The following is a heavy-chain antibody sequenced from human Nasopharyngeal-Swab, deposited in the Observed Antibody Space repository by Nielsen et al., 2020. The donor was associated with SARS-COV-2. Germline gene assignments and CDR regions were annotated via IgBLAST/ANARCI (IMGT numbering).Heavy chain of an antibody. CDR3: ARHQEFTIFGVVIRGAFDI. J-gene: IGHJ3*02. V-gene: IGHV4-39*01. Sequence: SETLSLTCTVSGGSISSSSYYWGWIRQPPGKGLEWIGSIYYSGSTYCNPSLKSRVTISVDTSKNQFSLKLSSVTAADTAVYYCARHQEFTIFGVVIRGAFDIWGQGTMVTVSS. D-gene: IGHD3-3*01. CDR2: IYYSGST. CDR1: GGSISSSSYY.